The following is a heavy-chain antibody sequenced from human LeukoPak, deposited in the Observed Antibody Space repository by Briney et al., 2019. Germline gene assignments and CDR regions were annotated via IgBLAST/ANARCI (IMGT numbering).Heavy chain of an antibody. CDR3: ARSGAVTTWNY. CDR2: IYYSGTT. Sequence: SETLSLTCTVSGGSISSGGYYWSWIRQHPGKGLEWIGCIYYSGTTYYHPSLTSRVAISVDTSKNQFSLKLSSVTAADTAVYYCARSGAVTTWNYWGQGTLVTVSS. CDR1: GGSISSGGYY. V-gene: IGHV4-31*03. D-gene: IGHD4-17*01. J-gene: IGHJ4*02.